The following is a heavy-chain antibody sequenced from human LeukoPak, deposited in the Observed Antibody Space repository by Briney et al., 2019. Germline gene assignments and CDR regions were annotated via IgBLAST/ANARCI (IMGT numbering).Heavy chain of an antibody. D-gene: IGHD3-10*01. CDR2: IIPILGIA. CDR1: GGTFSSYA. J-gene: IGHJ4*02. CDR3: ARDGYGSGKGYFDY. Sequence: SVKVSCKASGGTFSSYAISWVRQAPGQGLEWVGRIIPILGIANYAQKFQGRVTITADKSTSTAYMELRSLRSDDTAVYYCARDGYGSGKGYFDYWGQGTLVTVSS. V-gene: IGHV1-69*04.